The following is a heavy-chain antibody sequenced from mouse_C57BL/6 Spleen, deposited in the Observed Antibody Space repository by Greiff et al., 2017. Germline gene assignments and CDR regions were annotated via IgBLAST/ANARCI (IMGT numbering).Heavy chain of an antibody. CDR3: ARRGGSSDY. V-gene: IGHV1-42*01. J-gene: IGHJ2*01. D-gene: IGHD1-3*01. CDR1: GYSFTGYY. Sequence: EVKLLESGPELVKPGASVKISCKASGYSFTGYYMNWVKQSPEKSLEWIGKINPSTGGTTYNQKFKAKATLTVDKSSSTAYMQLKSLTSEDSAVYYCARRGGSSDYWGQGTTLTVSS. CDR2: INPSTGGT.